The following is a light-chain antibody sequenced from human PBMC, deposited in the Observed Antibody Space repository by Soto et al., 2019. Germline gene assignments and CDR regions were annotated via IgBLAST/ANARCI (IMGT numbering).Light chain of an antibody. Sequence: QLVLTQPASVSGSPGQSISISCTGTSSDIGAYNYVSWYQQHPGKAPKLMIYEVSYRPSGVSNRFSGSKSGNTASLTISGLQAEDEADYYCSSYTSISIPYVFGTGTKLTVL. V-gene: IGLV2-14*01. J-gene: IGLJ1*01. CDR2: EVS. CDR1: SSDIGAYNY. CDR3: SSYTSISIPYV.